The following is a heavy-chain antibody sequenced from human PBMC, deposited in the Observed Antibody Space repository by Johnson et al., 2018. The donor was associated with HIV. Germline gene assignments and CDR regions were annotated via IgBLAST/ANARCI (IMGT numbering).Heavy chain of an antibody. D-gene: IGHD4-23*01. CDR1: GFIFSNYW. V-gene: IGHV3-74*01. CDR3: ARDNGGAFDI. Sequence: VQLVESGGGVVQTGGSLRLSCVASGFIFSNYWMHWVRQAPGKGLVWVSRINTDGTNSAFADFLKGRSTISRDNAKSTLYLQMNSLRAEETAVHYCARDNGGAFDIWGQGTMVTVSS. J-gene: IGHJ3*02. CDR2: INTDGTNS.